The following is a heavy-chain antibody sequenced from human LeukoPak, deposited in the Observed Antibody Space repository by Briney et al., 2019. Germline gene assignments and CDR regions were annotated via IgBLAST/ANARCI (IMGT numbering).Heavy chain of an antibody. J-gene: IGHJ6*02. CDR2: TYYRSKWYT. CDR3: ARDNWNYGPSMDV. CDR1: GDSVSSKSTA. D-gene: IGHD1-7*01. V-gene: IGHV6-1*01. Sequence: SQTLSLTCAISGDSVSSKSTAWNWIRQSPSRGLEWLGRTYYRSKWYTGYAVSVKGRITINPDTSKNQFSLQLNSVTAADTAVYYCARDNWNYGPSMDVWGQGTTVTVSS.